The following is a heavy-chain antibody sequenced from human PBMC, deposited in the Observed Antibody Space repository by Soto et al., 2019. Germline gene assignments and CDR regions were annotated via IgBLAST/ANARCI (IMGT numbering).Heavy chain of an antibody. CDR3: ARVGISSSDAFDI. J-gene: IGHJ3*02. D-gene: IGHD6-6*01. V-gene: IGHV4-31*03. Sequence: QVQLQESGPGLVKPSQTLSLSCTVSGGSISSTDHYWSWIRQDPGKVLEWIGYSYYTGNTYYNPSLKSRVAIAVDTSKNQFSLKLSSVTAADTAVYYCARVGISSSDAFDIWGQGTMVTVSS. CDR2: SYYTGNT. CDR1: GGSISSTDHY.